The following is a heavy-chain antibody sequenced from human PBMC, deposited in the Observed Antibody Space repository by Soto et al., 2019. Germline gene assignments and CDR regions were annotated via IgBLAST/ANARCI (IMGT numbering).Heavy chain of an antibody. CDR3: ARDKGYGDSGNAFDI. Sequence: SETLSLTCTFSGGSISSGGYYWSWIRQHPGKGLEWIGYIYYSGSTYYNPSLKSRVTISVDTSKNQFSLKLSSVTAADTAVYYCARDKGYGDSGNAFDIWGQGTMVTVSS. CDR1: GGSISSGGYY. J-gene: IGHJ3*02. V-gene: IGHV4-31*02. D-gene: IGHD4-17*01. CDR2: IYYSGST.